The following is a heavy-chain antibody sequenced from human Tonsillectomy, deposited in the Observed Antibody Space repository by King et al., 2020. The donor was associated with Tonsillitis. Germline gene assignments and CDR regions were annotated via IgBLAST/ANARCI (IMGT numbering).Heavy chain of an antibody. V-gene: IGHV3-53*01. Sequence: DVQLVESGGGLIQPGGSLRLSCAASGFIVSSNYMSWVRQAPGKGLEWVSIIYSGGSTYYADSVKGRFTISRDNSKNTLYLQMNSLRAEDTAVYYCARGGRVESWAFDIWGQGTMVTVSS. CDR1: GFIVSSNY. D-gene: IGHD3-10*01. CDR3: ARGGRVESWAFDI. CDR2: IYSGGST. J-gene: IGHJ3*02.